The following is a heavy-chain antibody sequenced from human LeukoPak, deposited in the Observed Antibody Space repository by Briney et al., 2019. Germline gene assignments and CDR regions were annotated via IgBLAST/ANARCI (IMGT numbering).Heavy chain of an antibody. CDR2: IYYSGST. CDR1: GGSISSSSYY. J-gene: IGHJ5*02. D-gene: IGHD2-2*01. CDR3: ARLFREYCSTLSCNGGRFDP. V-gene: IGHV4-39*01. Sequence: PSETLSLTCTVSGGSISSSSYYWGWIRQPPGKGLEWIGSIYYSGSTYYNPSLKSRVTISVDTSKNQFSLKVNSVAAADMSVYYCARLFREYCSTLSCNGGRFDPWGQGTLVTVSS.